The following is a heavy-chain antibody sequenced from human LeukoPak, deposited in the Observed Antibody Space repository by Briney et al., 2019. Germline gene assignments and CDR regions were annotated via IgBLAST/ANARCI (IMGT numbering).Heavy chain of an antibody. CDR1: GFTFSSYA. D-gene: IGHD3-10*01. CDR3: VKMPMVRGVTAYYYYGMDV. J-gene: IGHJ6*02. Sequence: GGSLRLSCAASGFTFSSYAMSWVRQAPGKGLEWVSAISGSGGSTYYADSVKGRFTISRDNSKNTLYLQMNSLRAEDTAVYYCVKMPMVRGVTAYYYYGMDVWGQGTTVTVSS. V-gene: IGHV3-23*01. CDR2: ISGSGGST.